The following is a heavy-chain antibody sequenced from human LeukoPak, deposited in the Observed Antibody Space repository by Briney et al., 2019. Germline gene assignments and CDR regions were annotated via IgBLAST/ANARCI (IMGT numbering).Heavy chain of an antibody. CDR2: ISASTGIT. CDR1: GYTFTNNG. V-gene: IGHV1-18*01. CDR3: ANRVDYGAYYGMDV. J-gene: IGHJ6*02. D-gene: IGHD4-17*01. Sequence: GASVKVSCKASGYTFTNNGTTWVRQAPGQGLEWMGWISASTGITKYAHKVQDRVTMTTDTSTSTAYMDLRSLTPDDTAVYYCANRVDYGAYYGMDVWGQGTTVTVSS.